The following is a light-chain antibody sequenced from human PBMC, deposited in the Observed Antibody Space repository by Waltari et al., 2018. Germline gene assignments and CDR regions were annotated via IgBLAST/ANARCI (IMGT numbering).Light chain of an antibody. CDR1: QSISSSY. V-gene: IGKV3-20*01. J-gene: IGKJ1*01. Sequence: EIVLTQSPGTLSLSPGERGTLSCRASQSISSSYLAWYQQKPGQAPRLLIYGASSRATGIPDRFSGSGSGTDFTLTISGLEPEDVAVYYCQQYGSSPRAFGQGTKVEIK. CDR2: GAS. CDR3: QQYGSSPRA.